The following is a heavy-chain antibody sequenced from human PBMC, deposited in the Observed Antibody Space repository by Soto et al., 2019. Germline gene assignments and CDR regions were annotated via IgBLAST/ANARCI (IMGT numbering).Heavy chain of an antibody. CDR3: ASPKIAFYNWFDP. D-gene: IGHD3-3*02. CDR2: IYYSGST. CDR1: GGSIGSSSYY. V-gene: IGHV4-39*01. Sequence: SETLSLTCTVSGGSIGSSSYYWGLIRQPPGKGLEWIGSIYYSGSTYYNPSLKSRVTISVDTSKNQFSLKLSSVTAADTAVYYCASPKIAFYNWFDPWGQGTLVTVS. J-gene: IGHJ5*02.